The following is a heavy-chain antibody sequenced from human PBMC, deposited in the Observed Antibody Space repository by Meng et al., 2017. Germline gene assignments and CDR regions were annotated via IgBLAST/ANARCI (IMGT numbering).Heavy chain of an antibody. CDR2: IYYSGST. CDR1: GGSISSYY. D-gene: IGHD3-10*01. Sequence: SETLSLTCTVSGGSISSYYWSWIRQPPGKGLEWIGYIYYSGSTNYNPSLKSRVTISVDTSKNQFSLKLSSVTAADTAVYYCARASGYYGSGSYYNENDAFDIWGQGTMVT. V-gene: IGHV4-59*01. CDR3: ARASGYYGSGSYYNENDAFDI. J-gene: IGHJ3*02.